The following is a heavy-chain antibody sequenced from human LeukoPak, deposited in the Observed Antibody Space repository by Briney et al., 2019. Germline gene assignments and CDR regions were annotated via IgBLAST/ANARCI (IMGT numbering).Heavy chain of an antibody. D-gene: IGHD5-18*01. Sequence: GRSLRLSCAASGFTFSSYAMHWVRQAPGKGLEWVSVISYDGSNKYYADSVKGRFTISRDNSKNTLYLQMNSLRAEDTAVYYCARDLTGYSYGYHDYWRQGTLVTVSS. CDR1: GFTFSSYA. CDR3: ARDLTGYSYGYHDY. CDR2: ISYDGSNK. J-gene: IGHJ4*02. V-gene: IGHV3-30-3*01.